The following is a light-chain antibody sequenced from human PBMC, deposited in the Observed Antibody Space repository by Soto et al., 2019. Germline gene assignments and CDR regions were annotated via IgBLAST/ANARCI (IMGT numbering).Light chain of an antibody. CDR3: QQYSSSPPIT. CDR1: QTVSITY. J-gene: IGKJ5*01. V-gene: IGKV3-20*01. CDR2: GAS. Sequence: VLTQSAGTLSLSPGESATLSCRASQTVSITYLTWYQQKPGQAPRLLIFGASKRATGIPDRFSGSGSETDFTLTISRLEPEDFAVYYCQQYSSSPPITFGQGTRLEIK.